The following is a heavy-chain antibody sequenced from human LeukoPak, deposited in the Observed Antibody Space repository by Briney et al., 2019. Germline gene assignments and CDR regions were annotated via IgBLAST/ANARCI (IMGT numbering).Heavy chain of an antibody. CDR2: IHYTGTT. Sequence: SETLSLTCTVSGGSLSGYYWSWIRQSPGKSPEWIEYIHYTGTTNFNPSLKSRVTMSIDTSKNQLSLRLSSVTAADTAMYYCARRRWGEYGSWLDSWGQGILVIVSS. CDR1: GGSLSGYY. J-gene: IGHJ5*01. D-gene: IGHD4-23*01. V-gene: IGHV4-59*01. CDR3: ARRRWGEYGSWLDS.